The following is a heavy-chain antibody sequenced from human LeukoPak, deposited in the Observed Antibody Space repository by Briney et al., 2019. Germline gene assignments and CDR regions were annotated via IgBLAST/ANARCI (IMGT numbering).Heavy chain of an antibody. D-gene: IGHD6-6*01. J-gene: IGHJ4*02. Sequence: PSETLSLTCSVSGGSVSSYYWSWIRQPPGKGLEWIGYVYYNGSTNYNPSLKSRVTMFEDKSKNQFSLRLYSVTVADTAVYYCARHFAYSSSSYFDYWGQGSLVTVSS. CDR1: GGSVSSYY. V-gene: IGHV4-59*08. CDR2: VYYNGST. CDR3: ARHFAYSSSSYFDY.